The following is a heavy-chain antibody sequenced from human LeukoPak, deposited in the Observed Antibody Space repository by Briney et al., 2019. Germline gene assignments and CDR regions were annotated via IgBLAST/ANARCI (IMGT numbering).Heavy chain of an antibody. CDR1: GGSISSYY. J-gene: IGHJ5*02. Sequence: SETLSLTCTVSGGSISSYYWSWIRQPPGKGLEWIGYIYYSGSTNYNPSLKSRVTISVDTSKNQFSLKLSSVTAADTAVYYCARGLKSGIDPWGQGTLVTVPS. CDR2: IYYSGST. V-gene: IGHV4-59*01. CDR3: ARGLKSGIDP. D-gene: IGHD3-10*01.